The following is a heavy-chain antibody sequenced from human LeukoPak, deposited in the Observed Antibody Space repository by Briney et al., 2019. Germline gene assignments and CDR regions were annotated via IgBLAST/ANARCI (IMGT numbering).Heavy chain of an antibody. J-gene: IGHJ6*03. V-gene: IGHV3-11*01. CDR2: ISGSGSTI. D-gene: IGHD6-13*01. CDR3: ASSGSSSWYYYYMDV. Sequence: GGSLRLSCAASGFTFSDYYMSWIRQAPGKGLEWVSYISGSGSTIYYADSVKGRFTISRDNAKNSLYLQMNSLRAEDTAVYYCASSGSSSWYYYYMDVWGKGTTVTVSS. CDR1: GFTFSDYY.